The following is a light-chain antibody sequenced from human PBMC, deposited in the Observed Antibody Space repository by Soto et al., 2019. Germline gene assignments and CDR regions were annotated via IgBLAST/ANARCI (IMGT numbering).Light chain of an antibody. V-gene: IGKV3-11*01. CDR3: QQRSNWPPYT. Sequence: EIELTQSPATLSLSPGERATLSCRASQSVSSYLAWYQQKPGQAPRLLIYDASNRATGIPARFSGSGSGTDYTLTISSLEPEDFSVYYCQQRSNWPPYTFGQGTQLEIK. CDR1: QSVSSY. J-gene: IGKJ2*01. CDR2: DAS.